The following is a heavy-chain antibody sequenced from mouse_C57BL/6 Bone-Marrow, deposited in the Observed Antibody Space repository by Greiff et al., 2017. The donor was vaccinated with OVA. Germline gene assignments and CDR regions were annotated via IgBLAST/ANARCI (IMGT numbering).Heavy chain of an antibody. CDR2: ISSGSSTI. V-gene: IGHV5-17*01. Sequence: EVMLVESGGGLVKPGGSLKLSCAASGFTFSDYGMHWVRQAPEKGLEWVAYISSGSSTIYYADTVQGRFTISRDNAKNTLFLQMTSLRSEDTAMYYCARLTTVVATGYFDYWGQGTTLTVSS. CDR1: GFTFSDYG. CDR3: ARLTTVVATGYFDY. J-gene: IGHJ2*01. D-gene: IGHD1-1*01.